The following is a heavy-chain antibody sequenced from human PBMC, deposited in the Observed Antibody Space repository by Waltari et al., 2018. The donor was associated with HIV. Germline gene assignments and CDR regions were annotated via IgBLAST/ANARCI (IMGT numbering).Heavy chain of an antibody. CDR1: GFTFSSYS. CDR3: ARDWSAFDI. CDR2: ISTSSSYI. V-gene: IGHV3-21*01. Sequence: EVQLVESGGGLVKPGGSLRLSCAASGFTFSSYSMNWVRQAPGKGLEWVSSISTSSSYIYYVDSVKGRFTISRDNTKNSLYLQMNSLRAEDTAVYYCARDWSAFDIWGQGTMVTVSS. D-gene: IGHD3-3*01. J-gene: IGHJ3*02.